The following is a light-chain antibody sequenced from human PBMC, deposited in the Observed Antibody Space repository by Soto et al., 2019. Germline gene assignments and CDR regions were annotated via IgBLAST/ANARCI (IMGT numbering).Light chain of an antibody. CDR3: QQYDTYPLT. CDR1: QSVGRW. V-gene: IGKV1-5*03. CDR2: KAT. J-gene: IGKJ4*01. Sequence: IQMTQSPSTLSASVGDRVTITCRASQSVGRWLAWYQQRPGQGPKLLIYKATTLKTGFPPRFGGSGSGTEFTLTISTLQPDDFATYYCQQYDTYPLTLGGGTKVDIK.